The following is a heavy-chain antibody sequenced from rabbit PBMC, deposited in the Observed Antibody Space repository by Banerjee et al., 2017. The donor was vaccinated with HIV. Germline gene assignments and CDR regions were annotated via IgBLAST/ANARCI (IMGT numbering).Heavy chain of an antibody. J-gene: IGHJ4*01. V-gene: IGHV1S45*01. CDR2: IAAGSSGST. Sequence: QEQLVEYGGDLVQPEGSLTLTCKASGLDFSSSYWICWVRQAPGKGLEWIACIAAGSSGSTLYASWAKGRFTISKTSSTTVTLQMTSLTAADTATYFCARHLNWNGNLWGPGTLVTVS. D-gene: IGHD5-1*01. CDR1: GLDFSSSYW. CDR3: ARHLNWNGNL.